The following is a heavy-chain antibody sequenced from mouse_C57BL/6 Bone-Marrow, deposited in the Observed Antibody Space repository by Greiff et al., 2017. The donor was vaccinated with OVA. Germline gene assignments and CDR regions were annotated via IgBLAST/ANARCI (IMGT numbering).Heavy chain of an antibody. CDR3: ARREYGYPWFAY. CDR1: GYSFTGYY. D-gene: IGHD2-2*01. J-gene: IGHJ3*01. Sequence: EVQLQQSGPELVKPGASVKISCKASGYSFTGYYMNWVKQSPEKSLEWIGEINPSTGGTTYNQKFKAKATLTVDKSSSTAYIQLKSLTSEDSAVYYCARREYGYPWFAYWGQGTLVTVSA. CDR2: INPSTGGT. V-gene: IGHV1-42*01.